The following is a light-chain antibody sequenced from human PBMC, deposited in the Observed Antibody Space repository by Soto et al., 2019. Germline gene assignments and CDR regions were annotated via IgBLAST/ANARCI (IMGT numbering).Light chain of an antibody. CDR2: DVS. Sequence: DIPMTQSPSTLSSSVGDRVTITCRARQSISAWLAWYQQKLGKAPKLLISDVSKLERGVASRFSCSGSGTEFTLTVSSMQPDDLATYYCQQYHVFSRTFGQGTKVEI. CDR1: QSISAW. CDR3: QQYHVFSRT. J-gene: IGKJ1*01. V-gene: IGKV1-5*01.